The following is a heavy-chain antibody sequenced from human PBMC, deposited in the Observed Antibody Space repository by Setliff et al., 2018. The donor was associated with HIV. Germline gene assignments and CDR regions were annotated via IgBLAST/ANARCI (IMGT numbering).Heavy chain of an antibody. CDR3: VRMISYSPYFDY. CDR1: GFTFNYAW. D-gene: IGHD1-26*01. Sequence: GGSLRLSCAASGFTFNYAWMGWVRQAPGKGLEWVGRIKSKIDAETTDYAAPVKGRFTISRDDSKNTVYLQLNSLKTEDTATYYCVRMISYSPYFDYWGQGTLVTVSS. CDR2: IKSKIDAETT. V-gene: IGHV3-15*01. J-gene: IGHJ4*02.